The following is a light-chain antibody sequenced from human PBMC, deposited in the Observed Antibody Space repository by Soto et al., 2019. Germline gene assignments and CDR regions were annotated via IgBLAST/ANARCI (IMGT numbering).Light chain of an antibody. CDR1: SSNIGAGYD. V-gene: IGLV1-40*01. CDR2: GNR. CDR3: QSYDSSLSGWV. J-gene: IGLJ3*02. Sequence: QSVLTQPPSVSGAPGQRVTISCTGSSSNIGAGYDVHWYQQLPGTAPKLLIEGNRNRPSGVPDRFSGSKSGTSAPLAITGIQAEDEADYHGQSYDSSLSGWVFGGGTKLTVL.